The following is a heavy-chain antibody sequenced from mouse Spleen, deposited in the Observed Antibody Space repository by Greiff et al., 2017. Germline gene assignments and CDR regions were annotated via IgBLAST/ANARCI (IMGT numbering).Heavy chain of an antibody. D-gene: IGHD2-4*01. CDR2: IDPSDSYT. CDR1: GYTFTSYW. J-gene: IGHJ3*01. CDR3: ARRRGGYYDSPFAY. Sequence: QVQLQQSGAELVKPGASVKLSCKASGYTFTSYWMQWVKQRPGQGLEWIGEIDPSDSYTNYNQKFKGKATLTVDTSSSTAYMQLSSLTSEDSAVYYCARRRGGYYDSPFAYWGQGTLVTVSA. V-gene: IGHV1-50*01.